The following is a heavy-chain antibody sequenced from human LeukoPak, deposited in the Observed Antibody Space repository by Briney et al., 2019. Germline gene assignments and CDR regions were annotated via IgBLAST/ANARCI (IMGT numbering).Heavy chain of an antibody. CDR3: ARDKSGHWFDP. J-gene: IGHJ5*02. V-gene: IGHV1-2*02. Sequence: ASVKVSCKASGYTFTGYYIHWVRQAPGQGLEWMGWINSNTGDTNYAQKFQGRVTMTRDTSTSTAYMELSRLRSDDAAVYYCARDKSGHWFDPWGQGTLVTVSS. CDR1: GYTFTGYY. CDR2: INSNTGDT.